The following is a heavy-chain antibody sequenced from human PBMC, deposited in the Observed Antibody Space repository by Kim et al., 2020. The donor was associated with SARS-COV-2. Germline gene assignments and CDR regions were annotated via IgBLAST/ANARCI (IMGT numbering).Heavy chain of an antibody. Sequence: SETLSLTCAVSGGSISSSNWWSWVRQPPGKGLEWIGEIYHSGSTNYNPSLKSRVTISVDKSKNQFSLKLSSVTAADTAVYYCARAKRYFDWLLRDWGQGTLVTVSS. CDR1: GGSISSSNW. D-gene: IGHD3-9*01. CDR3: ARAKRYFDWLLRD. J-gene: IGHJ4*02. V-gene: IGHV4-4*02. CDR2: IYHSGST.